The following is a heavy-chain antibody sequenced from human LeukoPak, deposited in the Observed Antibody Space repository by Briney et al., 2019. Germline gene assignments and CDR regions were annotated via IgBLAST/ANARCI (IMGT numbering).Heavy chain of an antibody. CDR2: IYSGGSK. Sequence: GGSLRLSCAASGFTFSSYAMHWVRQAPGKGLEWVSVIYSGGSKYYADSVKGRFTISRDNSKNTLYLQMNSLRAEDTAVYYCASSGSSFDYWGQGTLVTVSS. J-gene: IGHJ4*02. D-gene: IGHD3-22*01. V-gene: IGHV3-53*01. CDR1: GFTFSSYA. CDR3: ASSGSSFDY.